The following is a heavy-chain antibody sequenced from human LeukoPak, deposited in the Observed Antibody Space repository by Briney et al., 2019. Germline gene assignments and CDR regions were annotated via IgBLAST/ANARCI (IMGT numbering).Heavy chain of an antibody. CDR1: GGSFSGYY. CDR2: IDHSGST. CDR3: ARTSARGSYSIDY. Sequence: SETLSLTCAVYGGSFSGYYWSWIRQPPGKGLEWIGEIDHSGSTNYNPPLKSRVTISVDPSKNQFSLKLSSVPAADTAVYYCARTSARGSYSIDYWGQGTLVTVSS. D-gene: IGHD1-26*01. V-gene: IGHV4-34*01. J-gene: IGHJ4*02.